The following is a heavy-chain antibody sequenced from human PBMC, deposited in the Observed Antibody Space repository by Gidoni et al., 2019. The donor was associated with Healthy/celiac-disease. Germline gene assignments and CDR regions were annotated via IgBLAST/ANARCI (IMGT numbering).Heavy chain of an antibody. D-gene: IGHD3-10*01. CDR2: IYHSGST. J-gene: IGHJ4*02. V-gene: IGHV4-4*02. CDR3: ARVSVLWFGRGYFDY. Sequence: QVQLQESGPGLVKPSGTLSPTCAVSGGSISRSNWWSWVRQPPGKGREWIGEIYHSGSTNYNPSLKSRVTISVDKSKNQFSLKLSSVTAADTAVYYCARVSVLWFGRGYFDYWGQGTLVTVSS. CDR1: GGSISRSNW.